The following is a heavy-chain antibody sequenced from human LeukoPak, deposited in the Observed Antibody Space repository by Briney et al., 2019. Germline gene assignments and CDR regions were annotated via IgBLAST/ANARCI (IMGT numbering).Heavy chain of an antibody. J-gene: IGHJ4*02. CDR2: IHGTGGT. V-gene: IGHV4-4*07. D-gene: IGHD6-13*01. CDR3: AKDGSSWPFFDS. Sequence: SETLSLTCTVSGGSIIGYYWSWIRQPAGKGLEWIGRIHGTGGTDYNPSLKSRVTMSVDTSKNQFSLKLTSVSAADTAVYYCAKDGSSWPFFDSWGQGTLVTVSS. CDR1: GGSIIGYY.